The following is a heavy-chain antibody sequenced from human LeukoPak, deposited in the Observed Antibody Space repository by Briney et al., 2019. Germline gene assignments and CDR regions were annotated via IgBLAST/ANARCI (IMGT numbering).Heavy chain of an antibody. CDR3: ARAPTRRYFDLPCYFDY. Sequence: ASVTVSCKVSGYTLSELSMHWVRQAPGKGLEWMGGFDPEDGETIYAQKFQGWVTMTRDTSISTAYMELSRLRSDDTAVYYCARAPTRRYFDLPCYFDYWGQGTLVTVSS. CDR1: GYTLSELS. V-gene: IGHV1-24*01. D-gene: IGHD3-9*01. J-gene: IGHJ4*02. CDR2: FDPEDGET.